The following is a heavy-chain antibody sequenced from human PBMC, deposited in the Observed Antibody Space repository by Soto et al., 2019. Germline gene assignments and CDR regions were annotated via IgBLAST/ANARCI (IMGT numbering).Heavy chain of an antibody. CDR3: ARGRLAVGSDWFDS. D-gene: IGHD1-26*01. V-gene: IGHV3-23*01. CDR2: IDGDVGDT. CDR1: GITFNPNA. J-gene: IGHJ5*01. Sequence: PGGSLRLSCVASGITFNPNAMIWVRQAPGKGLEWVSAIDGDVGDTFFADFVKGRFTMSRDNSKNTVYLHMRSLTAEDTALYYCARGRLAVGSDWFDSWGPGTLVTVSS.